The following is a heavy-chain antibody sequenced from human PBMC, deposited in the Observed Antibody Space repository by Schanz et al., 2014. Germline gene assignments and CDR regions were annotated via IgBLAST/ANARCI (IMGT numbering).Heavy chain of an antibody. Sequence: DVQLVESGGGLVQPGGSLRLSCAASEFTFSSYWMSWVRQAPGKGLEWVANINEDGSEKYYVDSVKGRFTISRVNAENSLYLQMNSLRGEDTAVYWCARGLQVYFDYWGQGALVSVSS. J-gene: IGHJ4*02. CDR2: INEDGSEK. CDR1: EFTFSSYW. D-gene: IGHD3-16*01. CDR3: ARGLQVYFDY. V-gene: IGHV3-7*01.